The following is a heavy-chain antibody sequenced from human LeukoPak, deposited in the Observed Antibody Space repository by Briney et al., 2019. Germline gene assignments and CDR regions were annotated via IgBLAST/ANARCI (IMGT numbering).Heavy chain of an antibody. J-gene: IGHJ4*02. CDR2: ISVGGDST. D-gene: IGHD2-15*01. V-gene: IGHV3-23*01. CDR3: AKTSGGNY. CDR1: GFTFSSYA. Sequence: GGSLRLSCAASGFTFSSYAMSWVRRAPGKGLEWVSAISVGGDSTYYADSVKGRFSISRDNSKNTLYLQINSLRAEDTAVYFCAKTSGGNYWGQGTLVTVSS.